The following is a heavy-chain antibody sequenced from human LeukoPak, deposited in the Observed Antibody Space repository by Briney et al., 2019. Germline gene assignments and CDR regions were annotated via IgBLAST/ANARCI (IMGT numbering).Heavy chain of an antibody. CDR1: GGTFSSYA. D-gene: IGHD6-19*01. Sequence: SVKVSCKASGGTFSSYAISWVRQAPGQGLEWMGGIIPIFGTANYAQKFQGRVTITADESTSTAYMELSSLRSEDTAVYYCARGIPSAHYYYYMDVWGKGTTVTVSS. CDR2: IIPIFGTA. J-gene: IGHJ6*03. V-gene: IGHV1-69*13. CDR3: ARGIPSAHYYYYMDV.